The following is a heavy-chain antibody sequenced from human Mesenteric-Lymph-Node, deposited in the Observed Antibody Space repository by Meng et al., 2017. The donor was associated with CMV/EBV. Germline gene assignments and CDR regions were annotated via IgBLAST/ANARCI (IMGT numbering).Heavy chain of an antibody. CDR1: GFTFDDYT. Sequence: GESLKISCAASGFTFDDYTMHWVRQAPGKGLEWVSLISWDGGSTYYADSVKGRFTISRDNSKNSLYLQMNSLRAEDMALYYCAKDMGWLLKGPLDYWGQGTLVTVSS. D-gene: IGHD3-3*01. J-gene: IGHJ4*02. V-gene: IGHV3-43*01. CDR3: AKDMGWLLKGPLDY. CDR2: ISWDGGST.